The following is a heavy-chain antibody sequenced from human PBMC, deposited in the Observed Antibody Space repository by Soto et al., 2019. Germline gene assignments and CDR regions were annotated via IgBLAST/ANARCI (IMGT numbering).Heavy chain of an antibody. CDR3: ARESCSGGSCYPDAFDI. CDR1: GYTLTSYG. J-gene: IGHJ3*02. V-gene: IGHV1-18*01. D-gene: IGHD2-15*01. Sequence: ASVKVSCKASGYTLTSYGISWVRQAPGQGLEWMGWISAYNGNTNYAQKLQGRVTMTTDTSTSTAYMELRSLRSDDTAVYYCARESCSGGSCYPDAFDIWGQGTMVTVSS. CDR2: ISAYNGNT.